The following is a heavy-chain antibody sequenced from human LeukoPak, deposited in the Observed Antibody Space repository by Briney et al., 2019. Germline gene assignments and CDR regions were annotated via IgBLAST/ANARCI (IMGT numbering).Heavy chain of an antibody. J-gene: IGHJ6*02. V-gene: IGHV1-58*02. CDR1: GFTFTSSA. Sequence: ASVKVSCKASGFTFTSSAMQWVRQARGQRLEWIGWIVVGSGNTNYAQKFQERVTITRDMSTSTAYMELSSLRSEDTAVYYCAADLWFGELFSGYYSMDVWGQGTTVTVSS. CDR3: AADLWFGELFSGYYSMDV. CDR2: IVVGSGNT. D-gene: IGHD3-10*01.